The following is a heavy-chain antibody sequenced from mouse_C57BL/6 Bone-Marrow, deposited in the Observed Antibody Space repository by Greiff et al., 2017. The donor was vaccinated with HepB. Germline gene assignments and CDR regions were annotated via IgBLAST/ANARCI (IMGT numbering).Heavy chain of an antibody. Sequence: VQLQESGSVLVRPGGSVKLSCKASGYTFTNSWMHWAKQRPGQGLEWLGRIHPNSGDPDYNDKFKGKATLTIDTTSNTTYVDLSSLTSEDSAVYYCTRKGLGGQTMDYWCQGTSVTVSA. D-gene: IGHD3-3*01. V-gene: IGHV1S130*01. CDR1: GYTFTNSW. J-gene: IGHJ4*01. CDR3: TRKGLGGQTMDY. CDR2: IHPNSGDP.